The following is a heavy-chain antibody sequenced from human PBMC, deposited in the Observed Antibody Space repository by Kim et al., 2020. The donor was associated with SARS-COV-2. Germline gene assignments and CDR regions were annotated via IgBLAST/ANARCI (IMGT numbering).Heavy chain of an antibody. CDR1: GYTFTSYD. CDR2: MNPNSGNT. D-gene: IGHD3-9*01. Sequence: ASVKVSCKASGYTFTSYDINWVRQATGQGLEWMGWMNPNSGNTGYAQKFQGRVTMTRNTSISTAYMELSSLRSEDTAVYYCARAGRYCDWLRTTLHRNWFDPWGQGTLVTVSS. J-gene: IGHJ5*02. CDR3: ARAGRYCDWLRTTLHRNWFDP. V-gene: IGHV1-8*01.